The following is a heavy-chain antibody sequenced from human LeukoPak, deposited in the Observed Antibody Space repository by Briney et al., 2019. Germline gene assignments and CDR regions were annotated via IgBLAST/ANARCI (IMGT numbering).Heavy chain of an antibody. V-gene: IGHV3-15*01. Sequence: GESLRLSCAASGFTFTDAWMSWVRQAPGKGLEWVGRIKSKTDGGTTDYAAPVKGRFIISRDDSQYTLYLHMNSLQTDDTGVYYCTTGRYSGKKYFDPWGQGTLVTVSS. CDR1: GFTFTDAW. CDR2: IKSKTDGGTT. CDR3: TTGRYSGKKYFDP. D-gene: IGHD1-26*01. J-gene: IGHJ5*02.